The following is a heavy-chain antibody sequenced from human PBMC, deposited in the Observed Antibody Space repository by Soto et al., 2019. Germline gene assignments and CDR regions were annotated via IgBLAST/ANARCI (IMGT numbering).Heavy chain of an antibody. CDR3: ARETFGGGAFDI. CDR1: GGTFSSYA. CDR2: IIPIFGTA. V-gene: IGHV1-69*06. Sequence: SVKVSCKASGGTFSSYAISWVRQAPGQGLEWMGGIIPIFGTANYAQKFQGRVTITADKSTSTAYMELSSLRSEDTAVYYCARETFGGGAFDIWGQGTMGTVSS. J-gene: IGHJ3*02. D-gene: IGHD3-16*01.